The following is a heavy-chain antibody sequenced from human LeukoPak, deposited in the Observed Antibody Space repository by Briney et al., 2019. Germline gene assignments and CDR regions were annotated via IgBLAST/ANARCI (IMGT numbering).Heavy chain of an antibody. D-gene: IGHD3-10*02. Sequence: GGSLSLSCAASGFTFSSYSLNWVRQAPGKGLEWVSSISSSSSYIYYADSVKGRFTISRDNAKNSLYLQMNRLRAEDTAVYYWARNVRGEGFDAFDIWGQGTMVTVSS. J-gene: IGHJ3*02. CDR1: GFTFSSYS. V-gene: IGHV3-21*01. CDR3: ARNVRGEGFDAFDI. CDR2: ISSSSSYI.